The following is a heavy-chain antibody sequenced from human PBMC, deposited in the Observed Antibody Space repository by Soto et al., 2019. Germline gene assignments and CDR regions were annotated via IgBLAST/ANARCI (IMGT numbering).Heavy chain of an antibody. V-gene: IGHV1-18*01. CDR3: ARDRALLWFGELLASDY. Sequence: QVQLVQSGAEVKKPGASVKVSCKASGYTFTSYGISWVRQAPGQGLEWMGWISAYNGNTNYAQKRQGRVTMTTDTSTSTAYMELRSLRSDDTAVYYCARDRALLWFGELLASDYWGQGTLVTVSS. J-gene: IGHJ4*02. CDR2: ISAYNGNT. CDR1: GYTFTSYG. D-gene: IGHD3-10*01.